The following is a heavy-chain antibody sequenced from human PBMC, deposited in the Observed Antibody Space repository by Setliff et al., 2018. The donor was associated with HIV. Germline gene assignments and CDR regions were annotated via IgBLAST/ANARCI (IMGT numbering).Heavy chain of an antibody. D-gene: IGHD3-22*01. Sequence: GGSLRLSCAASGFTFSSYTMNWVRQAPGKGLDWVSYIISSGSTIYYADSVKGRFTVYRDNTKNSLYLQMNVLRTEDTAVYYCATKYYDSSGQPSDASDIWGQGTVVTVSS. V-gene: IGHV3-48*04. CDR3: ATKYYDSSGQPSDASDI. J-gene: IGHJ3*02. CDR2: IISSGSTI. CDR1: GFTFSSYT.